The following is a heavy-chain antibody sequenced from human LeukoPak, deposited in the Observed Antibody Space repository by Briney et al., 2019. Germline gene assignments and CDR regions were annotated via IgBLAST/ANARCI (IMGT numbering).Heavy chain of an antibody. J-gene: IGHJ5*02. D-gene: IGHD2-15*01. CDR3: ARAPYCSGGSCYRPGSWFDP. V-gene: IGHV4-59*01. Sequence: SETLSLTCTVSGGSISSYYWSWIRQPPGKGLEWIGYIYYSGSTNYNPSLKSRVTISVGTSKNQFSLKPSSVTAADTAVYYCARAPYCSGGSCYRPGSWFDPWGQGTLVTVSS. CDR2: IYYSGST. CDR1: GGSISSYY.